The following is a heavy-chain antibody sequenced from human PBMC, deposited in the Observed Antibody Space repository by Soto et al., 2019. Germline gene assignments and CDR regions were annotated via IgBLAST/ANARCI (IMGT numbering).Heavy chain of an antibody. CDR1: GYTFTSYG. CDR2: VNAYNGNT. Sequence: QVQLVQSGAEVKKPGASVKVSCKASGYTFTSYGISWVRQAPGQGLEWMGWVNAYNGNTNYAQKFQGRVTMTTDTSTRTAYMALRCLRSDDTAVYYCAREAVSGRTGFDYWGQGTLVTVSS. D-gene: IGHD6-19*01. J-gene: IGHJ4*02. CDR3: AREAVSGRTGFDY. V-gene: IGHV1-18*01.